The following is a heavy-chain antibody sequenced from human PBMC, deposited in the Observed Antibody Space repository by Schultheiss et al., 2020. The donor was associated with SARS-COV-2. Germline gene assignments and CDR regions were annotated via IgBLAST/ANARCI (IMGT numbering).Heavy chain of an antibody. CDR2: VNHGGST. CDR3: ARGRKGAAAGTSPFYYFDY. J-gene: IGHJ4*02. Sequence: GSLRLSCAASGFTFSSYEMNWVRQPPGKGLEWIGEVNHGGSTNYNPSLKSRVTISVDTSKNQFSLKLSSVTAADTAVYYCARGRKGAAAGTSPFYYFDYWGQGTLVTVSS. CDR1: GFTFSSYE. V-gene: IGHV4-34*01. D-gene: IGHD6-13*01.